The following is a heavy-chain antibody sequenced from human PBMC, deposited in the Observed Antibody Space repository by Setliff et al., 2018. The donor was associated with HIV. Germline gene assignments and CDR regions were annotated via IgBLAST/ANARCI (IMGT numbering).Heavy chain of an antibody. CDR2: IYPGGARR. D-gene: IGHD5-18*01. Sequence: GASVKVSCKASGYTFTNYYMHWVRQAPGQGLEWMGIIYPGGARRSYAQKFQGRVTMTWDTSTSTVYMELSSLRSDDTAVYYCARGPRVGTHLWLFYYWGQGTLVTVSS. J-gene: IGHJ4*02. CDR1: GYTFTNYY. V-gene: IGHV1-46*01. CDR3: ARGPRVGTHLWLFYY.